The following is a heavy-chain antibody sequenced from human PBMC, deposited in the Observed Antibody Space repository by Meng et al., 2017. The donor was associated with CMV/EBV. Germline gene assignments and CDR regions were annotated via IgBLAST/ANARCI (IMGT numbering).Heavy chain of an antibody. D-gene: IGHD3-3*01. Sequence: RLLQWGPGLLKPSGTLALTCAVYGWSFSGYYWSWIRQPPGKGLEWIGEINHSGSTNYNPSLKSRVTISVDTSKNQFSLKLSSVTAADTAVYYCARGSRRLPRFNWFDPWGQGTLVTVSS. CDR1: GWSFSGYY. CDR2: INHSGST. CDR3: ARGSRRLPRFNWFDP. V-gene: IGHV4-34*01. J-gene: IGHJ5*02.